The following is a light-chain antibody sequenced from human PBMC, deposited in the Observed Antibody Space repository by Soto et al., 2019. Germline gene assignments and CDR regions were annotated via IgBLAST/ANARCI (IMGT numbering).Light chain of an antibody. V-gene: IGKV1-8*01. Sequence: AIRMTQSPSSLSASTGDKVTITCRASQDISGYLTWYQQKPGKAPKSLIYAASTLQSGVPSRFSGSGSRTNFSLTINCLQSEDFATYFCQQYYSYPRTFGQGTRLDVK. J-gene: IGKJ5*01. CDR2: AAS. CDR1: QDISGY. CDR3: QQYYSYPRT.